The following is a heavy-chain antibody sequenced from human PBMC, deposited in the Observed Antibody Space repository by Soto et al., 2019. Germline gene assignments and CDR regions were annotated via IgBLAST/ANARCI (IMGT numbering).Heavy chain of an antibody. V-gene: IGHV6-1*01. CDR1: GDSVSSNSAA. J-gene: IGHJ5*02. CDR2: TYYRSKWYN. Sequence: SETLSLTCAISGDSVSSNSAAWNWIRQSPSRGLEWLGRTYYRSKWYNDYAVSVKSRITINPDTSKNQFSLQLNSVTPEDTAVYYCARVNDSYGYLDWFDPWGQGTLVTVSS. CDR3: ARVNDSYGYLDWFDP. D-gene: IGHD5-18*01.